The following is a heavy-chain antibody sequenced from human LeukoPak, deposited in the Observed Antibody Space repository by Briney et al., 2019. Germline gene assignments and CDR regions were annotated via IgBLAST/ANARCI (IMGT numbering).Heavy chain of an antibody. V-gene: IGHV3-21*03. Sequence: PGGSLRLSCVASGCSFSSYSMNWVRQAPGKGLEWVSSISSSKSYIFYADSVKGRFSISRDNAKNSLYLEMTSLRDEDTAVYYCASGSPAGDYWGQGTLVTVSS. CDR1: GCSFSSYS. CDR2: ISSSKSYI. J-gene: IGHJ4*02. CDR3: ASGSPAGDY. D-gene: IGHD1-26*01.